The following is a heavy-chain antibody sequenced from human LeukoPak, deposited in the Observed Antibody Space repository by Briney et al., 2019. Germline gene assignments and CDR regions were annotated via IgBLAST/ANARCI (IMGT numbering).Heavy chain of an antibody. CDR3: ATDIPDYYYDSSGLQYFQH. CDR1: GYTFTSYA. V-gene: IGHV1-3*01. D-gene: IGHD3-22*01. Sequence: GASVKVSCKASGYTFTSYAMHWVRQAPGQRLEWMGWINAGNGNTKYSQKFQGRVTMTEDTSTDTAYMELSSLRSEDTAVYYCATDIPDYYYDSSGLQYFQHWGQGTLVTVSS. CDR2: INAGNGNT. J-gene: IGHJ1*01.